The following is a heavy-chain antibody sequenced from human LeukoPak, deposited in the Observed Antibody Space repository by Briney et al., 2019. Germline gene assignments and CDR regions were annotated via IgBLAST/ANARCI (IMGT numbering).Heavy chain of an antibody. J-gene: IGHJ4*02. Sequence: AGSLRLSCAASGFTFSSYEMNWVRQAPGKGLEWDSDISSSGSTIYYADSVKGRFTISRDNAKNSLYLQMNSLRAEDTAVYYCAREWRGSSTSSSGQAGEDYRGQGTLVTVSS. CDR3: AREWRGSSTSSSGQAGEDY. CDR1: GFTFSSYE. CDR2: ISSSGSTI. V-gene: IGHV3-48*03. D-gene: IGHD6-6*01.